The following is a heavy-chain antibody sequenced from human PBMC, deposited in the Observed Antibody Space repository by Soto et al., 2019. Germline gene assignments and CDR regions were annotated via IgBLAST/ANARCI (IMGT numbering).Heavy chain of an antibody. CDR3: ASHGITGTWVYYYGMDV. CDR2: IIPIFDTA. D-gene: IGHD1-7*01. V-gene: IGHV1-69*12. CDR1: GGTFSSYA. Sequence: QVQLVQSGAEVKKPGSSVKVSCKASGGTFSSYAISWVRQAPGQGLEWMGGIIPIFDTADYAQKFQGRVTITADESTRTAYMELRSLRSEDPAVYYCASHGITGTWVYYYGMDVWGQGTTVTVSS. J-gene: IGHJ6*02.